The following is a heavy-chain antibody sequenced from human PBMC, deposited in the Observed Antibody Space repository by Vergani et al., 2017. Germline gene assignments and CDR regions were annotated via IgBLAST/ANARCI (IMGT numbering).Heavy chain of an antibody. V-gene: IGHV3-33*01. CDR2: IWYDGSNK. Sequence: QVQLVESGGGVVQPGRSLRLSCAASGFTFSSYGMHWVRQAPGKGLEWVAVIWYDGSNKYYADSVKGRFTISRDNSKNTLYLQRNSLRPEDTAVYYCARCPXGTAMAADSDYMDVWGKGTTVTVSS. CDR1: GFTFSSYG. D-gene: IGHD5-18*01. CDR3: ARCPXGTAMAADSDYMDV. J-gene: IGHJ6*03.